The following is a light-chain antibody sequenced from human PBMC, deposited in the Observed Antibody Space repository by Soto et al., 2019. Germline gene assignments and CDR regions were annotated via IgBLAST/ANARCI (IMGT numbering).Light chain of an antibody. CDR3: SSYTSSSTLV. J-gene: IGLJ2*01. Sequence: QSALTQSASVSGSPGQSITISCTGTSSDVGGYNYVSWYQQHPGKAPKLIIYDVSNRPSGVSNHFSGSKSGNTASLTISGLQAEDEADYHCSSYTSSSTLVFGGGTKLTVL. CDR1: SSDVGGYNY. CDR2: DVS. V-gene: IGLV2-14*03.